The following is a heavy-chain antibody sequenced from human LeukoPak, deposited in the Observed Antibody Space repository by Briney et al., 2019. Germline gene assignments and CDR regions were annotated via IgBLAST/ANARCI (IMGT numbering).Heavy chain of an antibody. J-gene: IGHJ4*02. D-gene: IGHD2-2*01. CDR2: XXXNSGNT. Sequence: ASVKVSCKASGYTFTSYDINWVRQATGQGLEWMXXXXXNSGNTGYAQKFQGRVTMTRNTSISTAYMELSSLRSEDTAVYYCARGRRIVVVPAEVGLFDYWGQGTLVTVSS. V-gene: IGHV1-8*01. CDR3: ARGRRIVVVPAEVGLFDY. CDR1: GYTFTSYD.